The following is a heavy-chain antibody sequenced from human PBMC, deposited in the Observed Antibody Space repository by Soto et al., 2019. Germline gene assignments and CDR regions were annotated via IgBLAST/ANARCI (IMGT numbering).Heavy chain of an antibody. CDR3: ARGYSSSSYYFDY. J-gene: IGHJ4*02. CDR1: GGSITTYY. CDR2: IFYTGTT. Sequence: SETLSLTCTVSGGSITTYYWTWIRQPPGKGLEWIGYIFYTGTTTYNPSLNSRVTMSVDTSKNQFSLKLSSVTAADTAVYYCARGYSSSSYYFDYWGQGTLVTVSS. D-gene: IGHD6-13*01. V-gene: IGHV4-59*01.